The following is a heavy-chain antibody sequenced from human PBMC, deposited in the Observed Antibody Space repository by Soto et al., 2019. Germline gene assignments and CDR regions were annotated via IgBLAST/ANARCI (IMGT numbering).Heavy chain of an antibody. CDR2: ISAYNGNT. CDR1: GYTFTSYG. Sequence: ASVKVSCKASGYTFTSYGISWVRQAPGQGLEWMGWISAYNGNTNYAQKLQGRVTMTTDTSTSTAYMELRSLRSDDTAVYYCARDLGSSSWFNYYYYGMDVWGQGTTVTVSS. V-gene: IGHV1-18*01. D-gene: IGHD6-13*01. CDR3: ARDLGSSSWFNYYYYGMDV. J-gene: IGHJ6*02.